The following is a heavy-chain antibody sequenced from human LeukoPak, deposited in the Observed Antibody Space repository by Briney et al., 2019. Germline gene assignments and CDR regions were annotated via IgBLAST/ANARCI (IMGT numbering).Heavy chain of an antibody. CDR2: IRASDGST. V-gene: IGHV3-23*01. D-gene: IGHD4-17*01. J-gene: IGHJ4*02. Sequence: GGSLRLSCAASVFTLSTYAMSWVRQAPGKGLEWVSSIRASDGSTYYADSVKGRFAISRDNSKNTLYLQMNSLRAEDSAIYYCAKDVYGDYGGPDYWGQGTLVTVSS. CDR3: AKDVYGDYGGPDY. CDR1: VFTLSTYA.